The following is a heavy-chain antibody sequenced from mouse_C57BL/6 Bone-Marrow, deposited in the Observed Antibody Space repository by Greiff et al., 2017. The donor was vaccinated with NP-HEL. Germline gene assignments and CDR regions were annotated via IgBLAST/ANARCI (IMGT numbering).Heavy chain of an antibody. J-gene: IGHJ4*01. CDR2: ISNGGGST. Sequence: EVKLVESGGGLVQPGGSLKLSCAASGFTFSDYYMYWVRQTPEKRLEWVAYISNGGGSTYYPDTVKGRFTISRDNAKNTLYLQMSRLKAEDTAMYYCARRGVTTGGYAMDYWGQGTSVTVSS. CDR1: GFTFSDYY. V-gene: IGHV5-12*01. D-gene: IGHD2-2*01. CDR3: ARRGVTTGGYAMDY.